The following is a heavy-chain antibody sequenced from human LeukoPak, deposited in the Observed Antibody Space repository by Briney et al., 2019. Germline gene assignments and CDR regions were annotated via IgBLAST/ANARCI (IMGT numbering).Heavy chain of an antibody. D-gene: IGHD6-13*01. J-gene: IGHJ6*02. Sequence: PGRSLRLSCAASGFTFSSYGMHWVRQAQGKGLEWVAVIWYDGSNKYYADSVKGRFTISRDNSKNTLYLQMNSLRAEDTAVYYCAREELRREYSSSWYLALTGYGMDVWGQGTTVTVSS. CDR1: GFTFSSYG. CDR2: IWYDGSNK. V-gene: IGHV3-33*01. CDR3: AREELRREYSSSWYLALTGYGMDV.